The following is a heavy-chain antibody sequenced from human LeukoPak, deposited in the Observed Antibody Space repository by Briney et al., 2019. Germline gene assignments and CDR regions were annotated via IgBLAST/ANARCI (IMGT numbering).Heavy chain of an antibody. D-gene: IGHD3-22*01. CDR2: VYYSGST. Sequence: SETLSLTCTVSGGSISSSSYYWGWIRQPPGKGLEWIGNVYYSGSTNYNPSLKSRVTISVDTSKNQFSLKLSSVTAADTAVYYCARGPDYYDSSGSPDYWGQGTLVTVSS. V-gene: IGHV4-39*07. J-gene: IGHJ4*02. CDR3: ARGPDYYDSSGSPDY. CDR1: GGSISSSSYY.